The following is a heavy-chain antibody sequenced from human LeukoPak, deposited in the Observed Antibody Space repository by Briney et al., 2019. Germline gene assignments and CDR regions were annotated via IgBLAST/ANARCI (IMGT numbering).Heavy chain of an antibody. Sequence: SVKFSCKASGYTFTSYGISWVRQAPGQGLEWMGWISAYNGNTNYAQKLQGRVTMTTDTSTSTAYMELRSLRSDDTAVYYCATVSPSILYGMDVWGQGTTVTVSS. D-gene: IGHD2/OR15-2a*01. CDR2: ISAYNGNT. J-gene: IGHJ6*02. CDR3: ATVSPSILYGMDV. V-gene: IGHV1-18*01. CDR1: GYTFTSYG.